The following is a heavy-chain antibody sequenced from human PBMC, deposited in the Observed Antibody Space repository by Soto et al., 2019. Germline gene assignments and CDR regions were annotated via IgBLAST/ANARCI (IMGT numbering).Heavy chain of an antibody. Sequence: ASVKVSCKVSGYTLTELSMHWVRQAPGKGLEWMGGFDPEDGETIYAQKFQGRVTMTEDTSTDTAYMELRSLISDDTAVYYCVRDRFAYFAPPASDYWGQGTLVTVSS. J-gene: IGHJ4*02. CDR1: GYTLTELS. CDR2: FDPEDGET. V-gene: IGHV1-24*01. CDR3: VRDRFAYFAPPASDY. D-gene: IGHD3-9*01.